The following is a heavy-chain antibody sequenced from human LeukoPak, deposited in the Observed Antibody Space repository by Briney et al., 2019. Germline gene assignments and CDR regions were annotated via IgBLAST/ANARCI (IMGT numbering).Heavy chain of an antibody. J-gene: IGHJ4*02. V-gene: IGHV3-48*01. CDR3: ARGPTADY. CDR2: ISSSSSTI. CDR1: GFTFSSYS. Sequence: HAGGSLRLSCAASGFTFSSYSMNWVRQAPGKGLEWVSYISSSSSTIYYADSVKGRFTISRDNAKNSLYLQMNSLRAEDTAVYYCARGPTADYWGQGTLVTVPS.